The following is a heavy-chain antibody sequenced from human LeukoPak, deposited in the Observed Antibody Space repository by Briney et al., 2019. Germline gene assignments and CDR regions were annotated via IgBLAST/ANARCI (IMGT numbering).Heavy chain of an antibody. J-gene: IGHJ4*02. D-gene: IGHD6-13*01. CDR1: GFIFSSYA. Sequence: GGSLRLSCAASGFIFSSYAMSWVRQAPGKGLEWVSGISGSADITDYADSVKGRFTISRDNSKNTLYLQMNSLRAEDTAVYYCASHSSSWYGFDYWGQGRMVSVCS. V-gene: IGHV3-23*01. CDR2: ISGSADIT. CDR3: ASHSSSWYGFDY.